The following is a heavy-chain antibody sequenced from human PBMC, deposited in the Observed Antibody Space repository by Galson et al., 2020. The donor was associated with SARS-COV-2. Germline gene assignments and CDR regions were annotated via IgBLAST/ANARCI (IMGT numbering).Heavy chain of an antibody. V-gene: IGHV1-2*02. CDR1: GYTFSDYY. J-gene: IGHJ6*03. CDR3: ARGPDYYGIYYYYMDV. CDR2: ISPNSGT. D-gene: IGHD3-10*01. Sequence: ASVKVSCKASGYTFSDYYIQWVRQATGQGLEWMGWISPNSGTLYAKDFQGRVTMTRDTSISTVYMELSSLRSDDTAVYYCARGPDYYGIYYYYMDVWGEGTTVTVSS.